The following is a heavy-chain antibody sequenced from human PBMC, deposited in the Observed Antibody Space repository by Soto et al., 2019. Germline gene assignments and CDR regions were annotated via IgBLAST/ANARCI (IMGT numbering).Heavy chain of an antibody. J-gene: IGHJ6*03. D-gene: IGHD3-9*01. V-gene: IGHV5-51*01. Sequence: GESLKISCKGSGYSFTSYWIGWVRQMPGKGLEWMGIIYPGDSDTRYSPSFQGQVTISADKSISTAYLQWGSLKASDTAMYYCARHQHYDILTGYFNYYYMDVWGKGTTVTVSS. CDR2: IYPGDSDT. CDR1: GYSFTSYW. CDR3: ARHQHYDILTGYFNYYYMDV.